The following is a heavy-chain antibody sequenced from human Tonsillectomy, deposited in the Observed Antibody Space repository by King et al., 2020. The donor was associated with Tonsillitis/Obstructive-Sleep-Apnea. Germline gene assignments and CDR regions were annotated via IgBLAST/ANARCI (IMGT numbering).Heavy chain of an antibody. D-gene: IGHD2-2*02. CDR2: ISAYNGNT. CDR1: GYTFTSYG. J-gene: IGHJ4*02. CDR3: ARGPSDCSSTSCYTYDFDY. V-gene: IGHV1-18*01. Sequence: QVQLVQSGAEVKKPGASVKVSCKASGYTFTSYGISWVRQAPGQGLEWMGWISAYNGNTNYAQKLQGRVTMTTDTSTSTAYMELRSLRSDDTAVYYCARGPSDCSSTSCYTYDFDYWGQGTLVTVSS.